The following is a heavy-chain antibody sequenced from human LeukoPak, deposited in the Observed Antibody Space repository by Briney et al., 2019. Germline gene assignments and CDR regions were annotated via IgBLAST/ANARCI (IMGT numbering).Heavy chain of an antibody. CDR3: AKDPHLGYFDY. V-gene: IGHV3-23*01. Sequence: PGGSLRLSCAASGFTFSNYDMNWVRQAPGKGLEWVSAISGSGGSTYYADSVKGRFTISRDNSKNTLYLQMNSLRAEDTAVYYCAKDPHLGYFDYWGQGTLVTVSS. CDR1: GFTFSNYD. J-gene: IGHJ4*02. D-gene: IGHD3-16*01. CDR2: ISGSGGST.